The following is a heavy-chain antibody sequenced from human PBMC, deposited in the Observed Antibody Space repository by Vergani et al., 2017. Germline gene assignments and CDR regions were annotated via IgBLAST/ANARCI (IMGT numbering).Heavy chain of an antibody. CDR1: GDSISSGVYY. J-gene: IGHJ4*02. CDR2: IYSTRST. Sequence: QVQLQESGPGLVKPSQTLSLTCSVSGDSISSGVYYWNWIRQHPGKGLEWIWYIYSTRSTHHTPSLRRRINMSVETSKNQFSRKLNSVTAADTAMYYCARMGGYDEGDAFRIGYFDSWGPGILVTVSS. CDR3: ARMGGYDEGDAFRIGYFDS. V-gene: IGHV4-31*03. D-gene: IGHD3-22*01.